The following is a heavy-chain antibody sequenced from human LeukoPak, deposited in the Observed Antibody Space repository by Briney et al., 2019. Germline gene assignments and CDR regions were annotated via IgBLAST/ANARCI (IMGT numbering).Heavy chain of an antibody. V-gene: IGHV1-8*03. J-gene: IGHJ3*02. Sequence: ASVTVSCKASGYTFTSYDINWVRQATGQGLEWMGWMNPNSGNTGYAQKFQGRVTITRNTSISTAYMELSSLRSEDTAVYYCARGRSAYYYGSGDAFDIWGQGTMVTVSS. D-gene: IGHD3-10*01. CDR1: GYTFTSYD. CDR3: ARGRSAYYYGSGDAFDI. CDR2: MNPNSGNT.